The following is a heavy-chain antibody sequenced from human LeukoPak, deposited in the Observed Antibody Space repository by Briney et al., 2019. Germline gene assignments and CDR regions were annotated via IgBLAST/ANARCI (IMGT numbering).Heavy chain of an antibody. CDR1: GGSISSSSYY. D-gene: IGHD2-8*01. J-gene: IGHJ4*02. CDR3: AGSPPIVLMVYAKSPFDY. Sequence: SETLSLTCTVSGGSISSSSYYWGWIRQPPGKGLEWIGSIYYSGSTYYNPSLKSRVTISVDTSKNQFSLKLSSVTAADTAVYYCAGSPPIVLMVYAKSPFDYWGQGTLVTVSS. CDR2: IYYSGST. V-gene: IGHV4-39*01.